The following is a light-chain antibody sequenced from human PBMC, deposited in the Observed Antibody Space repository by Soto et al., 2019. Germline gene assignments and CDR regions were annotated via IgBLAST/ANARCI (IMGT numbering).Light chain of an antibody. J-gene: IGLJ1*01. CDR1: NSNIASNT. V-gene: IGLV1-44*01. CDR2: YNN. Sequence: ALTQPPSASETPGQTVSISCSGSNSNIASNTVNWYQHLPGTAPKLLIYYNNQRPSGVPDRFSGSKSGTSASLAISGLQSEDESDYYCAAWDDTLKRYVFGTGTKVTVL. CDR3: AAWDDTLKRYV.